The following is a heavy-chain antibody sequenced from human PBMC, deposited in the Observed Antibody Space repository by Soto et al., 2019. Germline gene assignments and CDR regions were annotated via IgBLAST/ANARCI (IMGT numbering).Heavy chain of an antibody. D-gene: IGHD3-22*01. V-gene: IGHV4-31*03. J-gene: IGHJ4*02. CDR2: IYYSGST. Sequence: QVQLQESGPGLVKPSQTLSLTCTVSGGSISSGGYYWSWIRQHPGKGLEWIGYIYYSGSTYYNPSLKRRVTISVDTSKNQFSLKLSSVTAADTAVYYCARDRSRLLNGYDSSGNLDYWGQGTLVTVSS. CDR3: ARDRSRLLNGYDSSGNLDY. CDR1: GGSISSGGYY.